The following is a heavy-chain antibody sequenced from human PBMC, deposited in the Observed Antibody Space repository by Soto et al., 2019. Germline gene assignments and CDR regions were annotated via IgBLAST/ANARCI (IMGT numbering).Heavy chain of an antibody. CDR1: GDSVSSNSAG. J-gene: IGHJ6*03. CDR3: ARGSWDDVSGHYYMDV. CDR2: TYYKSKCYY. V-gene: IGHV6-1*01. D-gene: IGHD1-1*01. Sequence: QVQLQQSSPGLVKPSQALSLTCDISGDSVSSNSAGWNWIRQTPSRGLEWLGRTYYKSKCYYTYAAFLKSRITVSPATSKNQFSLQLTSVSPEDTAVYYCARGSWDDVSGHYYMDVWDKGTTVTVSS.